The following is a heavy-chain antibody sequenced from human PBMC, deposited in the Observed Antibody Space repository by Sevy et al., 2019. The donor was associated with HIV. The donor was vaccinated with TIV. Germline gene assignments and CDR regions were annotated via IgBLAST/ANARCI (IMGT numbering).Heavy chain of an antibody. Sequence: GGSLRLSCAASGFTFSDYYMSWIRQAPGKGLGWVSYISSSGSTIYYADSVKGRFTISRDNAKNSLYLQMNSLRAEDTAVYYCARDLVTMVRGVIIPKRLYGMDVWGQGTTVTVSS. CDR3: ARDLVTMVRGVIIPKRLYGMDV. V-gene: IGHV3-11*01. D-gene: IGHD3-10*01. CDR2: ISSSGSTI. J-gene: IGHJ6*02. CDR1: GFTFSDYY.